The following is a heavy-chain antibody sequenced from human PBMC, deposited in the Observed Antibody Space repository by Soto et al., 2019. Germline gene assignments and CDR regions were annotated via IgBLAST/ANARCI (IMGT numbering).Heavy chain of an antibody. D-gene: IGHD2-15*01. CDR3: ARRIPSGGSYSYYGLDV. Sequence: LETLPLTCAVSGVSSSSSNWLIWVRQPPGKGLEWIGEIYHNGITNYNPSLKSRVTLSVDRSKNHFSLNLSSVTAADTAVYYCARRIPSGGSYSYYGLDVWGQGTTLTVSS. V-gene: IGHV4-4*02. CDR1: GVSSSSSNW. CDR2: IYHNGIT. J-gene: IGHJ6*02.